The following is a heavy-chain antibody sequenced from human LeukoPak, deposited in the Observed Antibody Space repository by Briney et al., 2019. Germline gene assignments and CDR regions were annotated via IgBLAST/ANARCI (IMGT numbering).Heavy chain of an antibody. J-gene: IGHJ6*03. CDR1: GGSMNTYY. D-gene: IGHD3-9*01. CDR2: IYSSVST. Sequence: SQTLSLTCTVSGGSMNTYYWSWIRQPPGKGLEWLGYIYSSVSTTYNPSLKSRLTISVAPPTNQFSLRLSSVTAADTGVYYCATRRSSDISRLYYYYMDVWGKGNTVTVSS. V-gene: IGHV4-59*08. CDR3: ATRRSSDISRLYYYYMDV.